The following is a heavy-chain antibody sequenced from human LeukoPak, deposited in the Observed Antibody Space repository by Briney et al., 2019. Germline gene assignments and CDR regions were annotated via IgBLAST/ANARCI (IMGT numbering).Heavy chain of an antibody. CDR1: GGSIYSSNW. D-gene: IGHD6-19*01. Sequence: PSETLSLTCAVSGGSIYSSNWWSWIRQAPGKGLEWVSYIGSSGSTIYYADSVKGRFTISRDNAKNSLYLQMNSLRAEDTAVYYCARDPRDSSGWDYFDYWGQGILVTVSS. CDR3: ARDPRDSSGWDYFDY. V-gene: IGHV3-11*01. CDR2: IGSSGSTI. J-gene: IGHJ4*02.